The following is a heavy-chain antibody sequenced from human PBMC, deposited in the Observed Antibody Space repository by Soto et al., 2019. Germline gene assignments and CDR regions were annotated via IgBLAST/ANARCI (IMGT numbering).Heavy chain of an antibody. J-gene: IGHJ4*01. CDR3: ARGDSGTGGWPFPYFEY. CDR2: INPDTGAT. Sequence: APGQGLEWMGWINPDTGATNYAQNFQGKVTLTSDTSINTASLDLTSLTSDDTAVYYCARGDSGTGGWPFPYFEYWGQGTQVIVSS. V-gene: IGHV1-2*02. D-gene: IGHD2-8*02.